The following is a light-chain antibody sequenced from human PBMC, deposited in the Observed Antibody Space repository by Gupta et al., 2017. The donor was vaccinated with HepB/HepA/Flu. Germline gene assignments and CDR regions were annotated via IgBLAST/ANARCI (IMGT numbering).Light chain of an antibody. Sequence: QSALTHPASVSDFPGQSITISWPGPSSDVGSYNLVSWYQHHPGKAPKLMIYEVTRRPSGVSSRFSGSKAGNTASLTISGLQAEDEADYYCCSDSGRSNVVFGGGTRLNVL. V-gene: IGLV2-23*02. CDR1: SSDVGSYNL. J-gene: IGLJ2*01. CDR2: EVT. CDR3: CSDSGRSNVV.